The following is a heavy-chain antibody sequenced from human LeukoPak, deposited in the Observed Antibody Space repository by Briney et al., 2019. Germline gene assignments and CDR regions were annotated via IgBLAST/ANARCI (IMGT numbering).Heavy chain of an antibody. CDR2: ISPDGSET. CDR1: GFTFSSYW. CDR3: ARDSSGYPFDF. V-gene: IGHV3-7*01. Sequence: PGGSLRLSCAASGFTFSSYWMSWVRQAPGKGLGWVANISPDGSETYYVDSVKGRFTISRDNAKNSLYLQMNSLRAEDTAVYYCARDSSGYPFDFWGQGTLVTVSS. J-gene: IGHJ4*02. D-gene: IGHD5-12*01.